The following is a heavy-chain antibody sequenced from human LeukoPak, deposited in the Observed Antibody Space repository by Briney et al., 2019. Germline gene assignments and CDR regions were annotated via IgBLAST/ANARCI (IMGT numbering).Heavy chain of an antibody. V-gene: IGHV3-23*01. CDR2: ISGSGGST. CDR1: GFTFSTYA. J-gene: IGHJ4*02. D-gene: IGHD3-9*01. CDR3: AKDLEALLRYFD. Sequence: PGGSLRLSCAASGFTFSTYAMSWVRLAPGKGLEWVSGISGSGGSTYYADSVKGRFTISRDNSKNTLYLQMNSLRAEDTAVYYCAKDLEALLRYFDWGQGTLVTVSS.